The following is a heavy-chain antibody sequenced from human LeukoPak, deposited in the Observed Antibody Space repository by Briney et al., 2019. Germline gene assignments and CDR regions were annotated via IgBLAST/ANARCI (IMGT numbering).Heavy chain of an antibody. D-gene: IGHD3-22*01. V-gene: IGHV4-59*01. CDR1: GGSISSYY. CDR2: IYYSGST. J-gene: IGHJ4*02. Sequence: SETLSLTCTVSGGSISSYYWSWVRQPPGKGLECIGYIYYSGSTNYNPSLKSRVTISVDTSKNQFSLKLSSVTAADTAVYYCARRTYFYDSSGYYFDYWGQGTLVTVSS. CDR3: ARRTYFYDSSGYYFDY.